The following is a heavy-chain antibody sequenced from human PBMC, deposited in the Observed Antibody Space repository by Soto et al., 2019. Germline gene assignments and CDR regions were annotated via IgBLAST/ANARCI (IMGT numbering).Heavy chain of an antibody. Sequence: ASVKVSCKASGYTFTSYGISWVRQAPGQGLEWMGWIAAYNGDTKFAQNFQGRVTMTTDTSTTTAYMELRSLRSDDTAVYYCARAGDPPYYGMDVWGQGTTVTVS. J-gene: IGHJ6*02. CDR1: GYTFTSYG. CDR2: IAAYNGDT. D-gene: IGHD7-27*01. CDR3: ARAGDPPYYGMDV. V-gene: IGHV1-18*01.